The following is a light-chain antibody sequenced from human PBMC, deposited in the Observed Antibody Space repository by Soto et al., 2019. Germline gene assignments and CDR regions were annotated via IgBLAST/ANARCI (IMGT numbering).Light chain of an antibody. V-gene: IGLV2-14*01. J-gene: IGLJ1*01. Sequence: SALTXPASVSGSPGQSITISCTGTSSDVGGYNYVSWYQQHPGKAPKLMIYEVSNRPSGVSNRFPGSKSGNTASLTISGLQAEDEADYYCSSYTSSSTYVFGTGTKVTVL. CDR1: SSDVGGYNY. CDR2: EVS. CDR3: SSYTSSSTYV.